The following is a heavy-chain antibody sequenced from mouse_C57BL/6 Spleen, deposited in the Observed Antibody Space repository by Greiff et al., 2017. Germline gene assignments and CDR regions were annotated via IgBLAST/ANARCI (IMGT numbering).Heavy chain of an antibody. CDR2: ISSGSSTS. CDR1: GFTFSDYG. J-gene: IGHJ3*01. Sequence: EVKVVESGGGLVKPGGSLKLSCEASGFTFSDYGMHWVRQAPDKGLEWVVYISSGSSTSYYADTVKGRFTFSRDNAKNTLFLQMTSLRSEDTAMYYCARPLYEYGDVLFAYWGQGTLVTVSA. V-gene: IGHV5-17*01. CDR3: ARPLYEYGDVLFAY. D-gene: IGHD2-4*01.